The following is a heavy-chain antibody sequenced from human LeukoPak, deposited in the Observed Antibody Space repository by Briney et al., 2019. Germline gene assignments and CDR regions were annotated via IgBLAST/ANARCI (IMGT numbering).Heavy chain of an antibody. Sequence: GGSLRLSCAASGFTFTTYAMNWVRQAPGKGLEWVSAVVGNGNTYYADSVKGRFTISRDNSKNTLYLQMNSLRAEDTAVYYCAKASLYCSSTSCRPDWYFDLWGRGTLVTVSS. V-gene: IGHV3-23*01. CDR3: AKASLYCSSTSCRPDWYFDL. CDR1: GFTFTTYA. J-gene: IGHJ2*01. D-gene: IGHD2-2*01. CDR2: VVGNGNT.